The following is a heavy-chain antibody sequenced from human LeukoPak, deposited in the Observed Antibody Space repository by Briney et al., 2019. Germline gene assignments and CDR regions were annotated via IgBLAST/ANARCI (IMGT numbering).Heavy chain of an antibody. V-gene: IGHV3-7*04. J-gene: IGHJ4*02. Sequence: GGPLRLSCAASGFTFSHYWMSWVRQAPGKGLEWVANIKQDGSEKNYVDSVKGRFTISRDNAKNSLYLQMNILRAEDTAVYYCARDLYASGSYDYWGQGTLVTVSS. CDR3: ARDLYASGSYDY. D-gene: IGHD3-10*01. CDR1: GFTFSHYW. CDR2: IKQDGSEK.